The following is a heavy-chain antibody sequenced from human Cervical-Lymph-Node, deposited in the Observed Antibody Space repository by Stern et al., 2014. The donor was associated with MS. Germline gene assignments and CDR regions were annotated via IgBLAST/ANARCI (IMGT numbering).Heavy chain of an antibody. V-gene: IGHV1-69*01. J-gene: IGHJ5*02. CDR3: ARERSIHYPAFAP. Sequence: QMQLVQSGAEVKKPGSSVRVSCKASGGSFKSYAFNWLRQAPGQGLDWMGDIVPMFAKANYAQKFQGRVTVTADEATNTVYMELSFLTSEDTAVYYCARERSIHYPAFAPWGQGTLVTVSS. CDR1: GGSFKSYA. CDR2: IVPMFAKA. D-gene: IGHD3-10*01.